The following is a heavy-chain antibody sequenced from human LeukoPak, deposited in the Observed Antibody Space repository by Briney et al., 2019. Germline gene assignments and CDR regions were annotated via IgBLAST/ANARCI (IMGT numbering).Heavy chain of an antibody. CDR1: GGSISSGTYY. Sequence: SETLSLTCTVSGGSISSGTYYWSWIRQPAGKGLEWIGRIYSSGTTNYNPSLKSRVTISLDTSKNQFSLRLSSVTAADTAVYYCAKMISWYEAIDYWGQGTLVTVSS. CDR3: AKMISWYEAIDY. V-gene: IGHV4-61*02. D-gene: IGHD6-13*01. CDR2: IYSSGTT. J-gene: IGHJ4*02.